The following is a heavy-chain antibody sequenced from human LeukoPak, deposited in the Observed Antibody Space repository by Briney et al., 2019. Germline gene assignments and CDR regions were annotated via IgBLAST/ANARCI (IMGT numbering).Heavy chain of an antibody. CDR1: GFTFDDYA. Sequence: SLRLSCAASGFTFDDYAMHWVRQAPGKGLEWVSGISWNSGSIGYADSVKGRFTISRDNAKNSLYLQMNSLRAEDTALYYRAKSGSPGIYGMDVWGQGTTVTVSS. CDR2: ISWNSGSI. D-gene: IGHD1-26*01. J-gene: IGHJ6*02. CDR3: AKSGSPGIYGMDV. V-gene: IGHV3-9*01.